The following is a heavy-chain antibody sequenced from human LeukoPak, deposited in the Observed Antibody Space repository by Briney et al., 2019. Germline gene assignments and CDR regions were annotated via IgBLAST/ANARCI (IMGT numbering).Heavy chain of an antibody. CDR2: ISGDGSMT. CDR3: ARYSSSSGGASHYFDY. Sequence: GGSLRLSCAVSGFTFSSYWMHWVRQAPGKGLVWVSRISGDGSMTNYADSVKGRFTISRDNAKNTVYLQMNSLRAEDTAVYYCARYSSSSGGASHYFDYWGQGTLVTVSS. D-gene: IGHD6-6*01. V-gene: IGHV3-74*01. J-gene: IGHJ4*02. CDR1: GFTFSSYW.